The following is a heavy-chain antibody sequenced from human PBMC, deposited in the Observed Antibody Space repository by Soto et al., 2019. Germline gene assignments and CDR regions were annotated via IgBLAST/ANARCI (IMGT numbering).Heavy chain of an antibody. V-gene: IGHV6-1*01. CDR1: GDSVSSKSVA. CDR2: TYYRSKWYD. Sequence: PSQTLSLTCAIFGDSVSSKSVAWNWIRQSPSRGLEWLGRTYYRSKWYDDYAVSVKSRIIINPDTSKNQFSLKLSSVTAADTAVYYCARHVSAIVLVPAAMPEVFDYWGQGTLVTVSS. D-gene: IGHD2-2*01. J-gene: IGHJ4*02. CDR3: ARHVSAIVLVPAAMPEVFDY.